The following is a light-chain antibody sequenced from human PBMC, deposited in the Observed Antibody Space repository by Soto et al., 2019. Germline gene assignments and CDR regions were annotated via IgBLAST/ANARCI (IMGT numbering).Light chain of an antibody. CDR1: QSVSSSY. CDR3: QQYVRSPWT. Sequence: EIVLTQSPGTLSLSPGERATLSCRASQSVSSSYLAWYQQKGGQAPRLLIYGASSRATGIPDRFSGSGSGTDFTLTISRLKPEDFAVYYCQQYVRSPWTFGQGTKVEIK. V-gene: IGKV3-20*01. J-gene: IGKJ1*01. CDR2: GAS.